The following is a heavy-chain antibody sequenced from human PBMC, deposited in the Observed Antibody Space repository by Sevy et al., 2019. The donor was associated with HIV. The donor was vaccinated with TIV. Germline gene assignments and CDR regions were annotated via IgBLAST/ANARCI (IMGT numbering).Heavy chain of an antibody. J-gene: IGHJ6*02. CDR2: ISYDGSRK. CDR1: GFTFRSYG. V-gene: IGHV3-30*18. Sequence: GGSLRLSCAASGFTFRSYGIHWVRQAPGKGLEWVAVISYDGSRKFYGDSVKGRFIVSRDNSENMVYLQMNSLRPEDTAVYYCVKDLRTEAYRMDVWGQGTTVTVSS. CDR3: VKDLRTEAYRMDV.